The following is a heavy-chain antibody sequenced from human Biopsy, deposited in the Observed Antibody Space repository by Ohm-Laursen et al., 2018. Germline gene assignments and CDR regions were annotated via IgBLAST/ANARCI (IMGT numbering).Heavy chain of an antibody. V-gene: IGHV4-39*01. J-gene: IGHJ5*02. CDR3: ARHPTGFWFDP. CDR1: GGSISSSTTYY. CDR2: IYNTETT. Sequence: SETLSLTCTVSGGSISSSTTYYWAWLRQPPGKGLEWIESIYNTETTFYNPSLKSRVTISVDTSTNQFSLKVSSVTAADTALYFCARHPTGFWFDPWGHGTLVTVSS.